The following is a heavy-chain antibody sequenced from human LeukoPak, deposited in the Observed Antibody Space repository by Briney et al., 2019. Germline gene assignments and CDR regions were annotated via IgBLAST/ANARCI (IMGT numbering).Heavy chain of an antibody. Sequence: QSGGSLRLSCAASGFTSSSYGMHWVRQAPGKGLEWVAVISYDGSNKYYADSVKGRFTISRDNSKNTLYLQMNSLRAEDTAVYYCARTAAPYYDILTGYRNWFDPWGQGTLVTVSS. CDR1: GFTSSSYG. D-gene: IGHD3-9*01. J-gene: IGHJ5*02. CDR3: ARTAAPYYDILTGYRNWFDP. V-gene: IGHV3-30*03. CDR2: ISYDGSNK.